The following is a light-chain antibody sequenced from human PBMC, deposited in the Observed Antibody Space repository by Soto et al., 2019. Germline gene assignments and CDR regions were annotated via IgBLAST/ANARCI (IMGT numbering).Light chain of an antibody. J-gene: IGKJ1*01. Sequence: EMVLTQSPGTGSLWPLERGRRCFMASVSVRTDLAWYQQKPGQAPRLLIYGASSRATGIPDRFSGSGSGTDFTLTITRLEPEDFAVYYCQQYGSSPWTFGQGTKVDIK. CDR1: VSVRTD. CDR2: GAS. V-gene: IGKV3-20*01. CDR3: QQYGSSPWT.